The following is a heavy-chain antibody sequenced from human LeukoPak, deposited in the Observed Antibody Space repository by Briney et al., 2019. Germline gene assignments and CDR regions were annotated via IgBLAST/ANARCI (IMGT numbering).Heavy chain of an antibody. J-gene: IGHJ4*02. CDR3: AKDLAGSGSYSFDY. Sequence: PGGSLRLSCAASGFAFSSYAMSWVRQAPGKRLEWVSAISGGGGTTYYADSVKGRFTISRDNSKNTLYLQMNSLRAEDTAVYYCAKDLAGSGSYSFDYWGQGTLVTVSS. CDR1: GFAFSSYA. D-gene: IGHD1-26*01. V-gene: IGHV3-23*01. CDR2: ISGGGGTT.